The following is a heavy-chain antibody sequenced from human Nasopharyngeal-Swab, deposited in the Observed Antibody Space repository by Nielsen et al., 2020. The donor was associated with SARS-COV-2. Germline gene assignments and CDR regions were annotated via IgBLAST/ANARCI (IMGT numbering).Heavy chain of an antibody. CDR2: INHSGST. CDR1: GGSFSGYY. CDR3: ARDRRLSTEPTFDY. D-gene: IGHD4-17*01. V-gene: IGHV4-34*01. Sequence: SETLSLTCAVYGGSFSGYYWSWIRQPPGKGLEWIGEINHSGSTNYNPSLKSRVTISVDTSKNQFSLKLSSVTAADTAVYYCARDRRLSTEPTFDYWGQGTLVTVSS. J-gene: IGHJ4*02.